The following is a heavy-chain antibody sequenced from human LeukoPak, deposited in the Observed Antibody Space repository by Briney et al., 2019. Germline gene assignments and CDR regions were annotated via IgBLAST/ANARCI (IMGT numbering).Heavy chain of an antibody. CDR1: GGSISSGGYY. D-gene: IGHD3-10*01. CDR2: IYHSGST. Sequence: SETLSLTCTVSGGSISSGGYYWSWIRQPPGKGLEWIGYIYHSGSTYYNPSLKSRVTISVDRSKNQFSLKLSSVTAADTAVYYCARGALLYFRELLSHFDYWGQGTLVTVSS. CDR3: ARGALLYFRELLSHFDY. J-gene: IGHJ4*02. V-gene: IGHV4-30-2*01.